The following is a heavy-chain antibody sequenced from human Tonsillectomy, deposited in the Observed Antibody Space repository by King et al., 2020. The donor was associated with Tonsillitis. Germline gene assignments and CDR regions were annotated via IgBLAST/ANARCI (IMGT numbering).Heavy chain of an antibody. CDR1: GYTFTNYW. Sequence: SGAEVKKPGESLKISCKGSGYTFTNYWIGWVRQVPGKGLEWMGIIYPADSDTRYSPSFQGQVTISADKSISTAYLQWSSLKASDTAMYYCARRGPVEVAGDPAGDYWGQGTLVTVSS. CDR2: IYPADSDT. J-gene: IGHJ4*02. D-gene: IGHD6-19*01. V-gene: IGHV5-51*01. CDR3: ARRGPVEVAGDPAGDY.